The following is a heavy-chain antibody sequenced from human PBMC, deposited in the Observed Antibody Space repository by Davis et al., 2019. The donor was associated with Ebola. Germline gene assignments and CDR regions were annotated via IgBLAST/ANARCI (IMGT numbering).Heavy chain of an antibody. CDR2: ISYDGSNK. V-gene: IGHV3-30*18. D-gene: IGHD3-3*01. CDR3: AKAPSRIRFHYYYYGMDV. J-gene: IGHJ6*02. Sequence: GGSLRLSCAASGFTFSSYGMHWVRQAPGKGLEWVAVISYDGSNKYYADSVKGRFTISRDNSKNTLYLQMNSLRAEDTAVYYCAKAPSRIRFHYYYYGMDVWGQGTTVTVSS. CDR1: GFTFSSYG.